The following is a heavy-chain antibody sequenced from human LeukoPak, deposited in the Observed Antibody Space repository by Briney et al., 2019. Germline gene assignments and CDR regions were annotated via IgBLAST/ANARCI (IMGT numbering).Heavy chain of an antibody. V-gene: IGHV1-2*06. Sequence: ASVKVSCKASGYTFTGYYMHWVRQAPGQGLEWMGRINPNSGGTNYAQKFQGRVTMTRDTSTSTAYMELSRLRSDDTAVYYCARDGVYYGSGSDDYWGQGTLVTVSS. CDR2: INPNSGGT. J-gene: IGHJ4*02. CDR3: ARDGVYYGSGSDDY. D-gene: IGHD3-10*01. CDR1: GYTFTGYY.